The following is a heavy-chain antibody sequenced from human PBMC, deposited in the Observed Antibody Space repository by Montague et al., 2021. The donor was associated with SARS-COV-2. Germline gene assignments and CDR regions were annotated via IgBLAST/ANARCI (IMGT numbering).Heavy chain of an antibody. CDR1: GDSIINIKTSY. D-gene: IGHD3-16*01. CDR2: IFHTGTS. CDR3: AQVDRRLGGVSLDS. V-gene: IGHV4-61*05. J-gene: IGHJ4*02. Sequence: SETLSLTCNVSGDSIINIKTSYWGWIRLPPGKGLEWIGYIFHTGTSNYQASLKSRVTMSVNTSKTQFPLKLTSVPAADTAVYFCAQVDRRLGGVSLDSWGQGALVTVSS.